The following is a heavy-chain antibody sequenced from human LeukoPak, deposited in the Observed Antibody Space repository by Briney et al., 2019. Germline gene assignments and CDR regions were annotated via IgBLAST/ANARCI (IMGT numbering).Heavy chain of an antibody. CDR3: ARDPVIWFGELPSPYFDY. J-gene: IGHJ4*02. CDR1: GFTFSSYS. CDR2: ISSSSSYI. V-gene: IGHV3-21*01. D-gene: IGHD3-10*01. Sequence: GGSLRLSCAASGFTFSSYSMNWVRQAPGKGLDWVSSISSSSSYIYYADSVKGRFTISRDNAKNSLYLQMNSLRAEDTAVYYCARDPVIWFGELPSPYFDYWGQGTLVTVSS.